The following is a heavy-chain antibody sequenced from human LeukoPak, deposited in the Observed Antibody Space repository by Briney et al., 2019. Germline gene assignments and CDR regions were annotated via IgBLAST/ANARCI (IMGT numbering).Heavy chain of an antibody. CDR2: IYSGGST. J-gene: IGHJ3*02. Sequence: GGSLRLSCAASGFTVSSNYMSWVRQAPGKGLEWVSVIYSGGSTYYADSVKGRFTISRDNSKNTLYLQMNSLRAEDTAVYYCARGRIAAARPDAFDIWGQGTMVTVSS. D-gene: IGHD6-13*01. CDR3: ARGRIAAARPDAFDI. V-gene: IGHV3-53*01. CDR1: GFTVSSNY.